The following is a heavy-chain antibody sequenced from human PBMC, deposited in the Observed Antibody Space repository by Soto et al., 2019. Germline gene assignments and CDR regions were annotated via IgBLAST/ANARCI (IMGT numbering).Heavy chain of an antibody. V-gene: IGHV3-30*18. J-gene: IGHJ4*02. CDR2: ISYDGSNK. D-gene: IGHD1-26*01. CDR3: AKGAYSWSYLHY. Sequence: QVQLVESGGGVVQPGRSLRLSCAASGFTFSSYGMHWVRQAPGKGLEWVAVISYDGSNKYYADSVKGRFTISRDNSKNTLYLQMNSLRAEDTAVYYCAKGAYSWSYLHYWGQGTMVNVSS. CDR1: GFTFSSYG.